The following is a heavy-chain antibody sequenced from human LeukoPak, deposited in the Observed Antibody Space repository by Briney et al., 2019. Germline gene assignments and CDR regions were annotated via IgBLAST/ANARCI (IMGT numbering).Heavy chain of an antibody. D-gene: IGHD3-16*01. J-gene: IGHJ4*02. CDR3: ARDFRFGEKRPDY. V-gene: IGHV3-33*01. CDR1: GFTFSSYG. Sequence: GGSLRLSCAASGFTFSSYGMHWVRQAPGKGLEWVAVIWYDGSNKYYADSVKGRFTISRDNSKNTLYLQMNSLRAEDTAVYYCARDFRFGEKRPDYWGQGTLVTVSS. CDR2: IWYDGSNK.